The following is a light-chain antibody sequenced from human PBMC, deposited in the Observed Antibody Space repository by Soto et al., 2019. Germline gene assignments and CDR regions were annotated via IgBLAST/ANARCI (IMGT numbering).Light chain of an antibody. CDR1: QSVSSY. CDR3: QQRSNWLLT. Sequence: EIVLTQSPATLSLSPGERATLSCRASQSVSSYLAWYQQKPGQAPRLLIYDASNRATGIPARFSGSGSGTDFTLTISSLEPEDFAVYYSQQRSNWLLTFGGRTKVEIK. J-gene: IGKJ4*01. V-gene: IGKV3-11*01. CDR2: DAS.